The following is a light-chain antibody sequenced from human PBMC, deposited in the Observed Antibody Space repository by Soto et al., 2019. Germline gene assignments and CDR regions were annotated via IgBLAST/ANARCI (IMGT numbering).Light chain of an antibody. CDR3: QQYDRWPWT. V-gene: IGKV3-15*01. Sequence: EIVMTQSPATLSVSPGERATLSCRASQSISTNLAWYLQRPGQAPRLLIYGASTRATGIPDRFSGSGSGTEFTLTISSLQSEDFAVYYCQQYDRWPWTFGQGTKVEIK. J-gene: IGKJ1*01. CDR1: QSISTN. CDR2: GAS.